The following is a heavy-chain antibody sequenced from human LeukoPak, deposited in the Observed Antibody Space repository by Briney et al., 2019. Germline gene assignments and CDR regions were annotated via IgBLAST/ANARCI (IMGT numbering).Heavy chain of an antibody. V-gene: IGHV4-30-4*01. CDR1: GGSISSGDYY. Sequence: SETLSLTCTVSGGSISSGDYYWSWIRQPPGKGLEWIGYIYYSGSTYYNPSLKSRVTISVDTSKNQFSLKLSSVTAADTAVYYCARDNSLVIMEDWFDPWGQGTLVTVSS. J-gene: IGHJ5*02. CDR3: ARDNSLVIMEDWFDP. CDR2: IYYSGST. D-gene: IGHD3-9*01.